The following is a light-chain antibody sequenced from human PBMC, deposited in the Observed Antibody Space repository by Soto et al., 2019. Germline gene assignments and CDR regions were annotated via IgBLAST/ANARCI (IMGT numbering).Light chain of an antibody. V-gene: IGKV3-15*01. Sequence: EIVMTQSPATLSVSPGERATLSCWASQSVSSNLAWYQQKPGQAPSLLIYGASTRATGTPARFSGSGSGTEFTLTISSLQSEDFAVYYCQQYIRLPLTFGGGTKVEIK. CDR1: QSVSSN. CDR3: QQYIRLPLT. J-gene: IGKJ4*01. CDR2: GAS.